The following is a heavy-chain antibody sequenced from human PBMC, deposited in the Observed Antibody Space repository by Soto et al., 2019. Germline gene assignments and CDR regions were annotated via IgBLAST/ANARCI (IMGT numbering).Heavy chain of an antibody. CDR1: GFTFSSYG. V-gene: IGHV3-33*01. Sequence: GGSLRLSCAASGFTFSSYGMHWVRQAPGKGLEWVAVIWYDGSNKYYADSVKGRFTISRDNSKNTLYLQMNSLRAEDTAVYYCARDPIYCSGGSCYYYYGMDVWGQGTTVTDSS. D-gene: IGHD2-15*01. CDR2: IWYDGSNK. CDR3: ARDPIYCSGGSCYYYYGMDV. J-gene: IGHJ6*02.